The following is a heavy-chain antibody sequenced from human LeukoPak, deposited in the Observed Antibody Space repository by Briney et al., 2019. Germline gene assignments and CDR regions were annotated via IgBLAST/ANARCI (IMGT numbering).Heavy chain of an antibody. V-gene: IGHV3-23*01. J-gene: IGHJ4*02. CDR2: LSGSGGST. D-gene: IGHD2-2*01. CDR1: GFTYSSYA. Sequence: PGGSLRPSCAASGFTYSSYAMTWVRQAPGKGLEWVSALSGSGGSTFYADSVKGRFTISRDNSKNTLFLQMNSLRAEDTAVYYCARGPRVPAPTYYFDYWGQGTLVTVSS. CDR3: ARGPRVPAPTYYFDY.